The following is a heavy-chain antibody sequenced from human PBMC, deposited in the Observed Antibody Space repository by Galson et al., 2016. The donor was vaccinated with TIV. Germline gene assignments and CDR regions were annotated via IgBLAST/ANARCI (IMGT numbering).Heavy chain of an antibody. Sequence: SLRLSCAISGFSFSSYAMHWVRQAPGKGLEWVAAISYSGGNYKYYADSVKGRFTISRDNSKNTLFLQMDSLRTEDTAVYYCARDRAVGGYSYGYGGYFDYWGQGTLVTVSS. V-gene: IGHV3-30*04. CDR2: ISYSGGNYK. J-gene: IGHJ4*02. CDR3: ARDRAVGGYSYGYGGYFDY. D-gene: IGHD5-18*01. CDR1: GFSFSSYA.